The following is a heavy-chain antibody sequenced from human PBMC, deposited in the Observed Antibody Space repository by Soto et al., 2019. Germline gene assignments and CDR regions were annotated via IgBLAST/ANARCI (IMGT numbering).Heavy chain of an antibody. CDR1: GFTFDDYG. Sequence: GGSLRLSCAASGFTFDDYGMSWVRQAPGKGLEWVSGINWNGGSTGYADSVKGRFTISRDNAKNSLYLQMNSLRAEDTALYYCARTPPAAYGSGSFDYWGQGTPVTVSS. CDR3: ARTPPAAYGSGSFDY. J-gene: IGHJ4*02. CDR2: INWNGGST. D-gene: IGHD3-10*01. V-gene: IGHV3-20*04.